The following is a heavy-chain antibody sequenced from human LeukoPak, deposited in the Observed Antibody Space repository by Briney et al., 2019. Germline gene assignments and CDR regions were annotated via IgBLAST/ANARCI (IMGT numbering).Heavy chain of an antibody. J-gene: IGHJ4*02. CDR1: GFTFSTYA. CDR2: ISGSGGRT. CDR3: AKGRGSYYPPDFDH. Sequence: GGSLRLSCAASGFTFSTYAMSWVRQAPGKGLEWVAGISGSGGRTYYVGSVKGRFTISRDNSKNTLSLQMNSLRAEDTAVYYCAKGRGSYYPPDFDHWGQGTLVTVSS. D-gene: IGHD1-26*01. V-gene: IGHV3-23*01.